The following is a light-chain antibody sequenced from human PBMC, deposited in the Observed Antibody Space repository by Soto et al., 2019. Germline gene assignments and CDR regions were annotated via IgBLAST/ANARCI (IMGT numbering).Light chain of an antibody. J-gene: IGLJ3*02. V-gene: IGLV4-69*01. CDR1: SGHSYYG. CDR3: QTWDTGIWV. CDR2: VNSDGSY. Sequence: QPVLTQSPSASASLGASVKLTCTLTSGHSYYGIAWHQQRPEKGPRYLMKVNSDGSYTKGDGIPDRFSGSSSGAERYLSISSLKSEDEADYYCQTWDTGIWVFGGGTKLTVL.